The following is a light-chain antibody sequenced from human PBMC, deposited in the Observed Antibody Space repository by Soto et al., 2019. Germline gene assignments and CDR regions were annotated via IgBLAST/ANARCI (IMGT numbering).Light chain of an antibody. CDR3: QQYGSSPQA. CDR2: DAS. CDR1: QSVDSSL. Sequence: DIVLTQSPGTLSLSPGERATLSCRASQSVDSSLLAWYQQKPGQAPRLLIYDASSRATGIPDRFSGSGSGTDFTLTISRLEPEDFAVYYCQQYGSSPQAFGQGTKVDTK. V-gene: IGKV3-20*01. J-gene: IGKJ1*01.